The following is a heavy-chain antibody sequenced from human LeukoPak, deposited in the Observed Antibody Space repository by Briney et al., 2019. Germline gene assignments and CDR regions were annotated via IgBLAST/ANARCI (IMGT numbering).Heavy chain of an antibody. CDR3: ARGASYVGGNYRLDY. J-gene: IGHJ4*02. CDR1: GFTFNSYN. D-gene: IGHD3-16*02. Sequence: GGSLRLSCAASGFTFNSYNMNWVRQAPGEGLEWVSSISISSFYIYYADSVKGRFTISRDNAKNAVYLQVNSLRAEDTAVYYCARGASYVGGNYRLDYWGQGTLVTVSS. CDR2: ISISSFYI. V-gene: IGHV3-21*01.